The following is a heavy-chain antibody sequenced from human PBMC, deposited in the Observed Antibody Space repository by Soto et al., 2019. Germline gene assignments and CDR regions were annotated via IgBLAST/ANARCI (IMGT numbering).Heavy chain of an antibody. CDR2: INPSGGST. V-gene: IGHV1-46*03. CDR1: GYTFTSYY. CDR3: ARVRHYYDSSGYLFDY. J-gene: IGHJ4*02. D-gene: IGHD3-22*01. Sequence: GASVKVSCKASGYTFTSYYMHWVRQAPGQGLEWMGIINPSGGSTSYAQKFQGRVTMARDTSTSTVYMELSSLRSEDTAVYYCARVRHYYDSSGYLFDYWGQGTLVTVSS.